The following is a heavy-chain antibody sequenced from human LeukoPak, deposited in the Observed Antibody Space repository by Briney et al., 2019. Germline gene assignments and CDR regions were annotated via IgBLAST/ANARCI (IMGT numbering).Heavy chain of an antibody. CDR1: GYTFTSYY. CDR3: AREPNIVVVPAATNWFDP. D-gene: IGHD2-2*01. V-gene: IGHV1-46*01. CDR2: INPSGGST. Sequence: ASVKVSCKASGYTFTSYYMHWVRQAPGQGLEWMGIINPSGGSTSYAQEFQGRVTMTRDMSTSTVYMELSSLRSEDTAVYYCAREPNIVVVPAATNWFDPWGQGTLVTASS. J-gene: IGHJ5*02.